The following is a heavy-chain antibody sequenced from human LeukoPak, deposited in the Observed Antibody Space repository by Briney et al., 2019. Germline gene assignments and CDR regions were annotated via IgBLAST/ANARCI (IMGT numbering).Heavy chain of an antibody. V-gene: IGHV3-7*01. CDR1: GFTFRSYW. J-gene: IGHJ6*03. CDR2: VNQGGTQK. Sequence: GGSLRLSCAASGFTFRSYWMSWVRQAPGKGLEWVANVNQGGTQKYYVDSVKGRFTISRDNAENSLYLQMNSLRAEDTAVYYCAREHYFYYMDGWGKGTTVTVSS. CDR3: AREHYFYYMDG.